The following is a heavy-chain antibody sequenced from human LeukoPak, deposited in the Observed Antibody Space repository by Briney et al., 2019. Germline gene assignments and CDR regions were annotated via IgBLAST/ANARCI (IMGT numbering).Heavy chain of an antibody. Sequence: ASVKVSCKASGYTFTDYYMHWVRQAPGQGLEWMGWINPNSGGTNYAQRFQGRVTMTRDTSISTAYMELRSLRSDDTAVYYCARDGNIVVVPAADFDYWGQGTLVTVSS. J-gene: IGHJ4*02. CDR2: INPNSGGT. CDR1: GYTFTDYY. V-gene: IGHV1-2*02. D-gene: IGHD2-2*01. CDR3: ARDGNIVVVPAADFDY.